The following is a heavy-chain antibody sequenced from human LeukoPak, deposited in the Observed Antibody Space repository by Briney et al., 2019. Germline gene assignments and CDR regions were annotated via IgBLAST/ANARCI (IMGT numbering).Heavy chain of an antibody. D-gene: IGHD1-26*01. V-gene: IGHV4-39*01. J-gene: IGHJ4*02. CDR3: AYSGSYGHLGY. Sequence: SETLSLTCTVSGGSISSNAYYWAWIRQPPGKGLEWIGSIYSSVSTYYNPSLKSRVTISVDTSKNQFSLRLSSVTAADTALYYCAYSGSYGHLGYWGQGIPVTVAS. CDR1: GGSISSNAYY. CDR2: IYSSVST.